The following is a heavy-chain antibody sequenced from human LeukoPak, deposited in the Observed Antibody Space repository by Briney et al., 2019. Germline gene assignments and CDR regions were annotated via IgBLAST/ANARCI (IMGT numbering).Heavy chain of an antibody. V-gene: IGHV3-30*04. D-gene: IGHD3-10*01. Sequence: GGSLRLSCAASGFTFSSYAMHWVRQAPGKGLEWVAVISYDGSNKYYADSVKGRFTIPRDNSKNTLYLQMSSLRAEDTAVYYCAREGYYYGSGNNWFDPWGQGTLVTVSS. CDR3: AREGYYYGSGNNWFDP. CDR2: ISYDGSNK. J-gene: IGHJ5*02. CDR1: GFTFSSYA.